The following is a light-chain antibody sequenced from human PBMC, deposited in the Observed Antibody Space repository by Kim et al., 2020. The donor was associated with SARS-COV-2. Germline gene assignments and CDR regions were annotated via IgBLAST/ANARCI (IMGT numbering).Light chain of an antibody. J-gene: IGLJ1*01. CDR1: TNDLGGYNF. CDR2: DVT. V-gene: IGLV2-14*01. CDR3: GSYTIDPKGV. Sequence: QSALTQPASVAGSPGQSITISCTGPTNDLGGYNFVSWFQQHPGKAPKLIIYDVTKRPSGVSNRFSASKFGNTASLTISGLQAEDEADYFCGSYTIDPKGVFGTGTKVTVL.